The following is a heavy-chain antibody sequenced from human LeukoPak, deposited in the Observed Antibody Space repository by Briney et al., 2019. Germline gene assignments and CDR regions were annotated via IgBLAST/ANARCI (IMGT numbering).Heavy chain of an antibody. Sequence: GGSLRLSCVASGFTFSSYGMDWVRQAPGKGLEWVAFIRFDGSNKHYADSVKGRFTISRDNSKNTLYLQMNSLRAEDTAVYYCAKSSGVAGDFDYWGQGTLVTVSS. V-gene: IGHV3-30*02. CDR2: IRFDGSNK. CDR1: GFTFSSYG. J-gene: IGHJ4*02. D-gene: IGHD6-19*01. CDR3: AKSSGVAGDFDY.